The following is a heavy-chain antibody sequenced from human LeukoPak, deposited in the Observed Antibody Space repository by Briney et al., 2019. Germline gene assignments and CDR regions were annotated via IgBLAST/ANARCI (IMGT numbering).Heavy chain of an antibody. CDR2: ISGSGGST. J-gene: IGHJ6*03. V-gene: IGHV3-23*01. CDR3: AKDGGLLWFGELPRTFYYMDV. CDR1: GFTFSSYD. Sequence: GGSLRLSCAVSGFTFSSYDMSWVRQAPGKGLEWVSAISGSGGSTYYADSVKGRFTISRDNSKNTLYLQMNSLRAEDTAVYYCAKDGGLLWFGELPRTFYYMDVWGKGTTVTVSS. D-gene: IGHD3-10*01.